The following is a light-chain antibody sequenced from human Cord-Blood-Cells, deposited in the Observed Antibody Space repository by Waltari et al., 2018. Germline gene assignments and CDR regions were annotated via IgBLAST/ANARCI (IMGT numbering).Light chain of an antibody. CDR1: SPYVGVSNY. CDR3: SSYTSSITYV. CDR2: DVS. J-gene: IGLJ1*01. V-gene: IGLV2-14*01. Sequence: QSALTQPASVSGSPGQSLTISCPRPSPYVGVSNYLSWYPQHPVKAPKLMIYDVSNRPSGVSNRFSGSKSGNTASLTISGLQAEDEADYYCSSYTSSITYVFGTGTQVTVL.